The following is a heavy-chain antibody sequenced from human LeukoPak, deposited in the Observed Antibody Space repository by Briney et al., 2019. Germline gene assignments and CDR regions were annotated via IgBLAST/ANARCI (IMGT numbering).Heavy chain of an antibody. V-gene: IGHV1-18*01. Sequence: ASVKVSCKASGYTFTSYGISWVRQAPGQGLEWMGWISAYNGNTNYARKLQGRVTMTTDTSTSTAYMELRSLRSDDTAVYYCARDGSWELLGNDFDYWGQGTLVTVSS. J-gene: IGHJ4*02. CDR3: ARDGSWELLGNDFDY. CDR2: ISAYNGNT. D-gene: IGHD1-26*01. CDR1: GYTFTSYG.